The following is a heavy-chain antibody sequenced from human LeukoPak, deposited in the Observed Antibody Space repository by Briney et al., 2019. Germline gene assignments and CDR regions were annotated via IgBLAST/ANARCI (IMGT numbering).Heavy chain of an antibody. CDR1: GYTLTVYY. D-gene: IGHD2-8*01. CDR2: INPNSGGT. V-gene: IGHV1-2*02. J-gene: IGHJ4*02. Sequence: GASVKLSCKASGYTLTVYYMHWVRQAPGQGLEWMGWINPNSGGTNYAQKFQGRVTMTRDTSISTAYMELSRLRSDDTAVYYCARACGTNGVCTTSFDYWGQGTLVTVSS. CDR3: ARACGTNGVCTTSFDY.